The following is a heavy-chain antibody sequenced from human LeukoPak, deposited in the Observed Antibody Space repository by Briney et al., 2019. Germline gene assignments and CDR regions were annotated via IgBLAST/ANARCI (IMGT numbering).Heavy chain of an antibody. V-gene: IGHV1-69*01. CDR1: GGTLSSYA. J-gene: IGHJ4*02. Sequence: GSSVKVCCKASGGTLSSYAISWVRQAPGQGLEWMGGIVPIFGTANYAQKFQGRVTITEDESRSTAFMELGRLRSEDTAVYFCAGTPYCGGDCYSAVDYWGQGTLVTVSS. CDR2: IVPIFGTA. CDR3: AGTPYCGGDCYSAVDY. D-gene: IGHD2-21*02.